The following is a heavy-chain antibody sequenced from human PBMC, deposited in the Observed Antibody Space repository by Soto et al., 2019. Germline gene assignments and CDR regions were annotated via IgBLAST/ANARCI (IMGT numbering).Heavy chain of an antibody. D-gene: IGHD5-12*01. CDR2: IYYSGST. CDR3: ARGTLVATSYYFDY. CDR1: GGSISSGGYY. J-gene: IGHJ4*02. V-gene: IGHV4-31*03. Sequence: PSETLSLTCTVSGGSISSGGYYWSWIRQHPGKGLEWIGYIYYSGSTYYNPSLKSRVTISVDTSKNQFSLKLSSVTAADTAVYYCARGTLVATSYYFDYWGQGTMVT.